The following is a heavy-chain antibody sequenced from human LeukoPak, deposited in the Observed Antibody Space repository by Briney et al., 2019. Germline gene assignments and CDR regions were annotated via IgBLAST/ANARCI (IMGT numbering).Heavy chain of an antibody. Sequence: PGGSLRLSCVASGFTFSTYPMSWVRQAAGKGLEWVSAISGGGVNTYYAGSVKGRFTISRDESKNTLYLQINSLRAEDTAVYYCAKSVGYHSDRSSYYWLGTFDSWGQGTLVTVSS. CDR2: ISGGGVNT. D-gene: IGHD3-22*01. CDR3: AKSVGYHSDRSSYYWLGTFDS. J-gene: IGHJ4*02. CDR1: GFTFSTYP. V-gene: IGHV3-23*01.